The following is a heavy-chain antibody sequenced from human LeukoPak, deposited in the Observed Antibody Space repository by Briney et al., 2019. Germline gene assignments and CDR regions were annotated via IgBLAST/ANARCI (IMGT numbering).Heavy chain of an antibody. D-gene: IGHD2-2*01. CDR1: GLTFGNYG. CDR2: IYSGGGTTK. Sequence: PGGSLRLSCVASGLTFGNYGFHWARQAPGKGLEWVAIIYSGGGTTKYYAESVKDRFTITRDDSRDTLYLQMNSLRAEDTAVYYCVVILVPGGVWHFDLWGRGALVTVSS. V-gene: IGHV3-33*03. J-gene: IGHJ2*01. CDR3: VVILVPGGVWHFDL.